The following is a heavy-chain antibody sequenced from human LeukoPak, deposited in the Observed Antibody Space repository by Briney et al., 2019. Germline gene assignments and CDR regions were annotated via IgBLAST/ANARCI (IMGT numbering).Heavy chain of an antibody. CDR3: AKDPRSYWFYFDY. Sequence: GESLKISCAASGFTFSSYGMHWVRQAPGKGLEWVAVISYDGSNKYYADSVKGRFTISRDNSKNTLYLQMNSLRAEDTAVYYCAKDPRSYWFYFDYWGQGTLVTVSS. D-gene: IGHD2-8*02. J-gene: IGHJ4*02. CDR1: GFTFSSYG. CDR2: ISYDGSNK. V-gene: IGHV3-30*18.